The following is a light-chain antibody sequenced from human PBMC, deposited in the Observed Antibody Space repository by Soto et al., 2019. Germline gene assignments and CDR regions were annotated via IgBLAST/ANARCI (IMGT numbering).Light chain of an antibody. J-gene: IGKJ5*01. V-gene: IGKV3-15*01. CDR3: QQRSNWPPIT. CDR1: QSVYSN. Sequence: EIMMTQSPAILSVSPGERATLSCRASQSVYSNLAWYQQKPGRTPRLLIYGASNRATGIPARFSGSGSGTEFTLTISSLQSEDFAVYYCQQRSNWPPITFGQGTRLEIK. CDR2: GAS.